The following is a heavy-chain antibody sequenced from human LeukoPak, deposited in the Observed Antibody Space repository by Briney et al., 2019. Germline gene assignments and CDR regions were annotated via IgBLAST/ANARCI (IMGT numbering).Heavy chain of an antibody. Sequence: SQTLSLTCTVSGGSISSGGFYWTWLRQPPGKGLEWIGYIYYSGTTYYNPSLKSRVTISVDTSKHQFSLKLSSVTAADTAVYYCARGPLLAPFDYWGQGTLVTVSS. V-gene: IGHV4-30-4*01. CDR1: GGSISSGGFY. CDR2: IYYSGTT. CDR3: ARGPLLAPFDY. J-gene: IGHJ4*02. D-gene: IGHD3-10*01.